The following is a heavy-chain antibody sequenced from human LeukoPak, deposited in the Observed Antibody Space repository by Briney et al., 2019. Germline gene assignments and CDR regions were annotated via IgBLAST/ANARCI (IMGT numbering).Heavy chain of an antibody. Sequence: GGSLRLSCAASGFTVSSDYMSWVRQAPGKGLEWVSGINWNGGSTGYADSVKGRFTISRDNAKNSLYLQMNSLRAEDTALYHCARGSQYYYDSSGYYPFDYWGQGTLVTVSS. D-gene: IGHD3-22*01. CDR1: GFTVSSDY. J-gene: IGHJ4*02. CDR3: ARGSQYYYDSSGYYPFDY. V-gene: IGHV3-20*01. CDR2: INWNGGST.